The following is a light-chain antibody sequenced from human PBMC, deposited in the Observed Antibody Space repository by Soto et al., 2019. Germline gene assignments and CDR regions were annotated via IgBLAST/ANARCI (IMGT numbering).Light chain of an antibody. Sequence: QSVLTQPAAVSGSPGQSITIYCTGTSSDVGTYNLVSWYQQHPGKAPKLLIYEGSKRPSGVSNRFSGSKSANTASLTISGLQAEDETDYYCCSYAGSSGYVFGTGTKLTVL. CDR1: SSDVGTYNL. CDR2: EGS. V-gene: IGLV2-23*01. J-gene: IGLJ1*01. CDR3: CSYAGSSGYV.